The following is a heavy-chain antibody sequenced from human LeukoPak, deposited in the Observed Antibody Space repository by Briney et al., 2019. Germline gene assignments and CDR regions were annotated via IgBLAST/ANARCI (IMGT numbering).Heavy chain of an antibody. V-gene: IGHV3-23*01. CDR2: ISGSGGST. J-gene: IGHJ4*02. CDR3: ATEGGVEQQLVPGAFDY. CDR1: GFTFSSYA. D-gene: IGHD6-13*01. Sequence: PGGSLRLSCAASGFTFSSYAMSWVRQAPGKGLEWVSAISGSGGSTYYADCVKGRFTISRDNSKNTLYLQMNSLRAEDTAVYYCATEGGVEQQLVPGAFDYWGQGTLITVSS.